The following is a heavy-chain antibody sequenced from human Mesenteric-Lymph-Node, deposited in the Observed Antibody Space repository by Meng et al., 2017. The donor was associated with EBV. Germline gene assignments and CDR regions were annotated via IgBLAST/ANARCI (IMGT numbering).Heavy chain of an antibody. J-gene: IGHJ4*01. CDR2: INHSGST. Sequence: QVQLDEWGAGLLKPSETLSLNCAVYGGSFSAYYWTWIRQPPGRGLEWIGEINHSGSTIYNPSLKSRVTMSVDTSKSQFSLKLSSVTAADTAVYFCARQRSDSRLFDYWGQGTLVTVSS. V-gene: IGHV4-34*01. CDR3: ARQRSDSRLFDY. D-gene: IGHD4-11*01. CDR1: GGSFSAYY.